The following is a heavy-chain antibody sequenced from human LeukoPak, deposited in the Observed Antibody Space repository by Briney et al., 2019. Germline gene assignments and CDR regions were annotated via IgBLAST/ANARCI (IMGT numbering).Heavy chain of an antibody. Sequence: SETLSLTCAVYGGSFSGYYWSWIRQPPGKGLDWIGEINHSGSTNYNPSLKSRVTISVDTSKNQFSLKLSSVTAADTAVYYCARGRGYCSGGSCSRFDYWGQGTLVTVSS. V-gene: IGHV4-34*01. CDR2: INHSGST. CDR1: GGSFSGYY. D-gene: IGHD2-15*01. CDR3: ARGRGYCSGGSCSRFDY. J-gene: IGHJ4*02.